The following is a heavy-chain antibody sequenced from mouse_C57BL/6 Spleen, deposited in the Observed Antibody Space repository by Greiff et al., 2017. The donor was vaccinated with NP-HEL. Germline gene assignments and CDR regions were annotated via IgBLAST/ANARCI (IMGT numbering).Heavy chain of an antibody. CDR2: ISSGGSYT. CDR1: GFTFSSYG. V-gene: IGHV5-6*02. J-gene: IGHJ2*01. CDR3: ARPMITSRYFDY. D-gene: IGHD2-4*01. Sequence: EVMLVESGGDLVKPGGSLKLSCAASGFTFSSYGMSWVRQTPDKRLEWVATISSGGSYTYYPDSVKGRFTISRDNAKNTLYLQMSSLKSEDTAMYYCARPMITSRYFDYWGQGTTLTVSS.